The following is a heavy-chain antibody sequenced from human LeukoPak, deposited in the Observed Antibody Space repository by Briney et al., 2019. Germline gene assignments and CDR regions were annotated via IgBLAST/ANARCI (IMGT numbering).Heavy chain of an antibody. J-gene: IGHJ3*02. CDR3: GRKRRGWAGGSGPEAFDI. V-gene: IGHV3-11*04. CDR1: GFTFSDYY. Sequence: PGGSLRLSCAASGFTFSDYYMSWIRRAPGQGLEWVSYTTNTGGLRYYADSVKGRFTISRDNAKNSLSLQMNSLGVDERAVYYWGRKRRGWAGGSGPEAFDIWGKGKMATLS. CDR2: TTNTGGLR. D-gene: IGHD3-10*01.